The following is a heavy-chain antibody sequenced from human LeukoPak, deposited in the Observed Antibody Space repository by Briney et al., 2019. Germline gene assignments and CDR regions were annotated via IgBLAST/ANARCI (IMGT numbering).Heavy chain of an antibody. V-gene: IGHV4-39*07. CDR3: ARNLRGPLLDSSYFDY. J-gene: IGHJ4*02. Sequence: SETLSLTCTVSGGSISSSSYYWGWIRQPPGKGLEWIGSIYYSGSTYYNPSLKSRVTISVDTSKNQFSLKLSSVTAADTAVYYCARNLRGPLLDSSYFDYWGQGTLVTVSS. CDR1: GGSISSSSYY. CDR2: IYYSGST. D-gene: IGHD3-22*01.